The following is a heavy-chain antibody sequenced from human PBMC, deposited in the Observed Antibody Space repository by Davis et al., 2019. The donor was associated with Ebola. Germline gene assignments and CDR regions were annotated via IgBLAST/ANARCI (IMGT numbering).Heavy chain of an antibody. CDR1: GFTFSSYW. J-gene: IGHJ4*02. CDR2: INSGGSST. V-gene: IGHV3-74*01. D-gene: IGHD6-19*01. CDR3: TVTVAGFDY. Sequence: PSETLSLTCAASGFTFSSYWMHWVRHAPGKGLVWVSRINSGGSSTSYTDSVKGRFTISRDNAKNTAYLQMNSLKTEDTAVYYCTVTVAGFDYWGQGTLVTVSS.